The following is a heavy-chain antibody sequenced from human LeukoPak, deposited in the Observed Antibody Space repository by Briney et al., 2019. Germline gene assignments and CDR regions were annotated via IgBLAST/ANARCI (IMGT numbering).Heavy chain of an antibody. V-gene: IGHV4-59*08. CDR2: ISYSGST. J-gene: IGHJ4*02. D-gene: IGHD5-12*01. Sequence: SETLSLTCTVSGGSISSYYWSWIRQPPGKGLEWIGYISYSGSTNYNPSLKSRVTISVDTSKNQFSLKLSSVTAADTAVYYCARRESGYPFDSWGQGTLVTVSS. CDR1: GGSISSYY. CDR3: ARRESGYPFDS.